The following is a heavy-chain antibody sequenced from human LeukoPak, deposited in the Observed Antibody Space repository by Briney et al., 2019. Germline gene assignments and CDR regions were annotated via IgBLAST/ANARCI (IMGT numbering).Heavy chain of an antibody. Sequence: GAVKVSCKASGYTFTGYYMHWVRPAPGQGLEWMGWINPNSGGTSYAQKFQGRVTMTRDTSISTHYMELSRLRSDDTAVYYCASARRTVTTGYFQHWGQGTLVT. CDR2: INPNSGGT. D-gene: IGHD4-11*01. J-gene: IGHJ1*01. V-gene: IGHV1-2*02. CDR3: ASARRTVTTGYFQH. CDR1: GYTFTGYY.